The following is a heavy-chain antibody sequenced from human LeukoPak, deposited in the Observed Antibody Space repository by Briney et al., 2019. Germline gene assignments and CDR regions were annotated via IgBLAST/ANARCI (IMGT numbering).Heavy chain of an antibody. V-gene: IGHV3-11*04. CDR2: ITPAGTT. CDR1: GFTLSDYY. D-gene: IGHD1-14*01. CDR3: ARVRYRFFDY. Sequence: GGSLRLSCAASGFTLSDYYMTWIRQAPGKGLEWVSYITPAGTTYYADSVKGRFTISRDNAKTSLYLQMNSLRAEDTAVYYCARVRYRFFDYWGQGTLVTVSS. J-gene: IGHJ4*02.